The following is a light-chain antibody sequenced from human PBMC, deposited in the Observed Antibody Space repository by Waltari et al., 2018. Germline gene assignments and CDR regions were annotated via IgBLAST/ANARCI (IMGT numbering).Light chain of an antibody. CDR2: GNS. Sequence: QSVLTQPPSVSGAPGQRVTISCTRSSSNIGAGYDVHWYPQLPGPAPKLLIYGNSNRPSGVPDRFSGSKSGTSASLAITGLQAEDEADYYCQSYDSSLSGRGVVFGGGTKLTVL. V-gene: IGLV1-40*01. CDR1: SSNIGAGYD. J-gene: IGLJ2*01. CDR3: QSYDSSLSGRGVV.